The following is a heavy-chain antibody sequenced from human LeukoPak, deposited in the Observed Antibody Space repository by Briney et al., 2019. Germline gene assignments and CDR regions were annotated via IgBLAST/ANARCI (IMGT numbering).Heavy chain of an antibody. CDR1: GYTFTSYD. V-gene: IGHV1-8*01. Sequence: ASVKVSCKASGYTFTSYDINWVRQATGQGLEWMGWMNPNSGNTGYAQKFQGRVTMTRNTSISTAYMELSSLRPEDTAVYYCARVKRFLEWLNPRVDYYGMDVWGQGTTVTVSS. J-gene: IGHJ6*02. D-gene: IGHD3-3*01. CDR2: MNPNSGNT. CDR3: ARVKRFLEWLNPRVDYYGMDV.